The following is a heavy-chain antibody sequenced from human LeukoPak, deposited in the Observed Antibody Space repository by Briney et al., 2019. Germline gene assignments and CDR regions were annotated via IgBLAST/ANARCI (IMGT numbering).Heavy chain of an antibody. V-gene: IGHV3-48*01. CDR3: ARGEYYGSQDAFDI. D-gene: IGHD3-10*01. J-gene: IGHJ3*02. CDR1: GFTFGTYS. CDR2: ISRSSRTI. Sequence: PGGSLRLSCAASGFTFGTYSMNWVRQAPGKGLEWLSFISRSSRTIYYADSVKGRFTISRDNAKNSLYLQMRSLRVEDTAVYYCARGEYYGSQDAFDIWGQGTVVTVSS.